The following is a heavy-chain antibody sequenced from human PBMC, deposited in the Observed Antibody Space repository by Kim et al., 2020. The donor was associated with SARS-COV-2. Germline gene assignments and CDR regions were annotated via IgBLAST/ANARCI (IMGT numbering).Heavy chain of an antibody. CDR3: AKDRDYYDSSGYYPYNT. D-gene: IGHD3-22*01. V-gene: IGHV3-43*02. Sequence: GGSLRLSCAASGFTFDDYAMHWVRQAPGKGLEWVSLISGDGGSTYYADSVKGRFTISRDNSKNSLYLQMNSLRTEDTALYYCAKDRDYYDSSGYYPYNTWGQGTLVTVAS. CDR2: ISGDGGST. J-gene: IGHJ5*02. CDR1: GFTFDDYA.